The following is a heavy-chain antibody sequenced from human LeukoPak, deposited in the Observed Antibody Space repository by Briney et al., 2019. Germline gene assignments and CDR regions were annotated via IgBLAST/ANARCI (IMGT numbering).Heavy chain of an antibody. CDR1: GGTFSSYA. J-gene: IGHJ4*02. Sequence: SVKVSCKASGGTFSSYAISWVRQAPGQGLEWMGGIIPIFGTANYAQKFQGRVTITADESTSTAYMELSSLRSEDTAVYYCARDRAPYYDFWKVHLWEVGFDYWGQGTLVTVSS. V-gene: IGHV1-69*13. CDR3: ARDRAPYYDFWKVHLWEVGFDY. D-gene: IGHD3-3*01. CDR2: IIPIFGTA.